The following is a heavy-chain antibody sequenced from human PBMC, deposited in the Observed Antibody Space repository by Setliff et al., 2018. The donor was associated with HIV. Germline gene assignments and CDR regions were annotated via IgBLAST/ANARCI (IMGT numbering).Heavy chain of an antibody. CDR1: GYTFTSYD. Sequence: ASVKVSCKASGYTFTSYDINWVRQATGQGLEWMGWTNPNSGNTGYAQKFQGRVTMTRNTSISTAYMELSSLRSEDTAVYYCARGRKQPITIFGVVSRNVVHYFDYWGQGTLVTVSS. CDR3: ARGRKQPITIFGVVSRNVVHYFDY. J-gene: IGHJ4*02. D-gene: IGHD3-3*01. V-gene: IGHV1-8*02. CDR2: TNPNSGNT.